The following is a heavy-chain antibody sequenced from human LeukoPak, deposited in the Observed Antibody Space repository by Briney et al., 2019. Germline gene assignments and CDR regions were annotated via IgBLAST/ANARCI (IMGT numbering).Heavy chain of an antibody. J-gene: IGHJ4*02. D-gene: IGHD5-24*01. CDR3: ARGNFRRDGYNFDY. Sequence: GGSLRLSCAASGFTFSGYGMHWVRQAPGKGLEWVAVIWYDGSNKYYADSVKGRFTISRDNSKNTLYLQMNSLRAEDTAVFYCARGNFRRDGYNFDYWGQGTLVTISS. CDR2: IWYDGSNK. CDR1: GFTFSGYG. V-gene: IGHV3-33*08.